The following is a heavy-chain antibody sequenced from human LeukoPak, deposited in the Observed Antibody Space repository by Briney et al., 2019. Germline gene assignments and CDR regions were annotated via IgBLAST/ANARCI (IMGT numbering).Heavy chain of an antibody. CDR1: GFTFSSYA. J-gene: IGHJ4*02. CDR2: ISGSGGST. D-gene: IGHD3-22*01. V-gene: IGHV3-23*01. CDR3: AKVTAGYYDSSGNFDY. Sequence: GGSLRLSCAASGFTFSSYAMSWARQAPGKGLEWVSAISGSGGSTYYADSVKGRFTISRDNSKNTLYLQMNSLRAEDTAVYYCAKVTAGYYDSSGNFDYWGQGTLVTVSS.